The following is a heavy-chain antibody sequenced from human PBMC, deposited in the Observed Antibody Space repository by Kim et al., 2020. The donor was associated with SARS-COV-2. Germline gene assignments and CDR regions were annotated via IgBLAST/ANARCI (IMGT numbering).Heavy chain of an antibody. J-gene: IGHJ4*02. V-gene: IGHV3-23*01. CDR3: AKGPWAAKEAFDY. CDR2: ISGSGGST. CDR1: GFTFSSYA. Sequence: GGSLRPSCAASGFTFSSYAMSWVRQAPGKGLEWVSAISGSGGSTYYADSVKGRFTISRDNSKNTLYLQMNSLRAEDTAVYYCAKGPWAAKEAFDYWGQGTLVTVSS. D-gene: IGHD6-25*01.